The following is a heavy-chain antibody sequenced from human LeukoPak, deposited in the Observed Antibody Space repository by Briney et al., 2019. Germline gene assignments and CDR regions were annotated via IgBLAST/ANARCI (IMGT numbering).Heavy chain of an antibody. V-gene: IGHV3-7*01. CDR3: ARDQAGFDP. CDR1: GFTFSSFW. Sequence: PGGSLRLSCAASGFTFSSFWMTWVRQAPGEGLEWVANIKQDGSEKYYVDSVKGRFTISRDNAKNSLFLQMNSLRAEDTAVYYCARDQAGFDPWGRGTRVTVSS. J-gene: IGHJ5*02. CDR2: IKQDGSEK.